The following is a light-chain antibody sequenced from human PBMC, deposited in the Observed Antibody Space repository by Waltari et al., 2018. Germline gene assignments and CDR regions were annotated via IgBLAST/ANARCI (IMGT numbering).Light chain of an antibody. V-gene: IGLV2-14*03. CDR3: SSYTLDIKMI. CDR1: NSDIGRYNY. J-gene: IGLJ2*01. CDR2: DVN. Sequence: QSALTQPASMSGSPGQLITISCTGSNSDIGRYNYVSWYQQYPGEAPKVLIYDVNKRPSGASDRFSGSKSGNTASLTISGLQAEDEADYYCSSYTLDIKMIFGGGTKLTVL.